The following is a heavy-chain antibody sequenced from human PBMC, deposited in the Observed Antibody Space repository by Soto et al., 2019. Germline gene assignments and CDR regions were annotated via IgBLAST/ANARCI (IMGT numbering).Heavy chain of an antibody. CDR1: GDSVSSDSAA. CDR2: TYYRSKWYN. V-gene: IGHV6-1*01. Sequence: PSQTLSLTCAISGDSVSSDSAAWNWIRQSPSRGLEWLGRTYYRSKWYNDYAVSVKSRITINPDTSKNQFSLQLNSVTPEDTAVYYCARVTYSSGWTGSYGMDVWGQGTTVTVSS. D-gene: IGHD6-19*01. J-gene: IGHJ6*02. CDR3: ARVTYSSGWTGSYGMDV.